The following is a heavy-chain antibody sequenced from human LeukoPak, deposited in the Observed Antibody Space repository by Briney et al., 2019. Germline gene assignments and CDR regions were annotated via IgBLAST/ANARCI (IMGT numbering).Heavy chain of an antibody. CDR3: ARHILARYSHNYDGMDV. CDR1: GYSFTSYW. CDR2: IYPGDSDT. V-gene: IGHV5-51*01. Sequence: GESLKISCKGSGYSFTSYWIGWVRQMPGKGLEWMGIIYPGDSDTRYNPSFQGQVTISVDKSISTAYLQWSSLKASDTAMYYCARHILARYSHNYDGMDVWGQGTTVTVSS. D-gene: IGHD5-18*01. J-gene: IGHJ6*02.